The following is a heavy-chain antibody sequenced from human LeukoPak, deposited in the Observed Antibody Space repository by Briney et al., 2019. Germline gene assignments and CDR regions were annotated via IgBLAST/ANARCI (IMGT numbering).Heavy chain of an antibody. CDR1: GFTFSAYY. CDR3: ATEGSWFGELLHLDY. CDR2: ISSSGSTI. J-gene: IGHJ4*02. V-gene: IGHV3-11*01. D-gene: IGHD3-10*01. Sequence: PGGSLRLSCTASGFTFSAYYMNWIRQAPGKGLEWVSYISSSGSTIYYADSVKGRFTISRDNAKNSLYLQMNSLRAEDTAVYYCATEGSWFGELLHLDYWGQGTLVTVSS.